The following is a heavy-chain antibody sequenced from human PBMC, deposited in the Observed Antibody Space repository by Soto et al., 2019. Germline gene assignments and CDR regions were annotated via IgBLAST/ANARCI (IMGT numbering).Heavy chain of an antibody. CDR2: IYYSGST. D-gene: IGHD5-12*01. J-gene: IGHJ4*02. Sequence: PSETLSLTCTVSGGSISSSSYYWGWIRQPPGKGLEWIGSIYYSGSTYYNPSLKSRVTISVDTSKNQFSLKLSSVTAADTVVYYCARHSNSGYDFDYWGQGTLVTVSS. CDR3: ARHSNSGYDFDY. V-gene: IGHV4-39*01. CDR1: GGSISSSSYY.